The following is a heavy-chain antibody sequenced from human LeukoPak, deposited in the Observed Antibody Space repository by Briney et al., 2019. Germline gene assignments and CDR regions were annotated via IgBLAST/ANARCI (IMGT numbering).Heavy chain of an antibody. CDR3: ARGGWYYYNNIDY. CDR2: ISSSGSTI. J-gene: IGHJ4*02. CDR1: GFTFSDYY. Sequence: PGGSLTLSCAASGFTFSDYYMSWIRQAPGKGLEWVSYISSSGSTIYYADPVKGRFTISRDNAKNSLYLQMNSLRAEDTAVYYCARGGWYYYNNIDYWGQGTLVTVSS. V-gene: IGHV3-11*01. D-gene: IGHD6-19*01.